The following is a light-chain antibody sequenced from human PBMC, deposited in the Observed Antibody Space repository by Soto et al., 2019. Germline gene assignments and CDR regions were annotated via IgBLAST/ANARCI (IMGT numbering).Light chain of an antibody. CDR3: QQRSNWPPG. CDR1: QSVSSY. CDR2: DAS. J-gene: IGKJ4*01. V-gene: IGKV3-11*01. Sequence: EIVLTQSPVTLSLSPGERATLSCSASQSVSSYLAWYQQKPGQAPRLLIYDASNRATGIPARFSGSGSGTDFTLTISSLEPEDFAVYYCQQRSNWPPGFGGGTKVEIK.